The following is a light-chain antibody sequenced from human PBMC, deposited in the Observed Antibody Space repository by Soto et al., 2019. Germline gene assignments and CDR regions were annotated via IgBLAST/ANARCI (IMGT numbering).Light chain of an antibody. V-gene: IGLV3-21*04. CDR1: NIGSKS. J-gene: IGLJ3*02. CDR2: YDS. Sequence: SYELTQPPSVSVAPGKTARITCGGNNIGSKSVHWYQQKPGQAPVLVIYYDSDRPSGIPERLSGSNSGNTATLTISRVEAGEEADYYCQVWDSSSDHWVFGGGTKLTVL. CDR3: QVWDSSSDHWV.